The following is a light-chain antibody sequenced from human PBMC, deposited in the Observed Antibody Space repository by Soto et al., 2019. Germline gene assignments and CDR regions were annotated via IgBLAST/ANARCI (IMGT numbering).Light chain of an antibody. CDR2: AAS. J-gene: IGKJ1*01. CDR1: QGISSW. V-gene: IGKV1D-16*01. CDR3: QQYNSYPWT. Sequence: DIEMSQSPSSLSASVGDRVTITCRASQGISSWVAWYQHKPGKAPKLLIYAASSLQSGVPSRFSGSGSGTEFTLTISSLQPDDFATYYCQQYNSYPWTFGQGTKV.